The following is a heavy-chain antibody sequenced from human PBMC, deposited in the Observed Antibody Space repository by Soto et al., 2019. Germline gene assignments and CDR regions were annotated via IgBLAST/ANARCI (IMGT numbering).Heavy chain of an antibody. D-gene: IGHD3-10*01. Sequence: GGSLRLSCAASGFTFSNAWMSWVRQAPGKGLEWVGRIKSKTDGGTTDYAAPVKGRFTISRDDSKNTLYLQMNSLKTEDPAVYYCTTQLLWFGELSNIDYWGQGTLVTVSS. CDR1: GFTFSNAW. CDR3: TTQLLWFGELSNIDY. J-gene: IGHJ4*02. CDR2: IKSKTDGGTT. V-gene: IGHV3-15*01.